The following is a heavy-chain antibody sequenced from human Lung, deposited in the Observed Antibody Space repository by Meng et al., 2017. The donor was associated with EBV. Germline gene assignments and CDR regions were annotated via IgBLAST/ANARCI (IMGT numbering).Heavy chain of an antibody. J-gene: IGHJ4*02. D-gene: IGHD3-10*01. V-gene: IGHV3-11*01. CDR3: ALWFREHFDY. CDR1: GFTFSDHY. CDR2: ISGSGSSM. Sequence: QVQLVGSGGGLVKPGGSLRLSCAASGFTFSDHYMSWIRQAPGKGLEWLSYISGSGSSMFYTDSVKGRFTVSRDNAKNSLFLQMNSLRADDTAVYYCALWFREHFDYWGQGTLVTVSS.